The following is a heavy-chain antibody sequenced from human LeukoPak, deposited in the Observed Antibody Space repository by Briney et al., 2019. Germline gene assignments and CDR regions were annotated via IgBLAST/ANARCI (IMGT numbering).Heavy chain of an antibody. D-gene: IGHD2-15*01. V-gene: IGHV3-33*01. CDR1: GFTFSNCG. CDR2: IWYDGSNK. Sequence: GGSLRLSCAASGFTFSNCGMHWVRQAPGKGLEWVAHIWYDGSNKYYADSVRGRFTISRDNSKNTLYLQMNSLRAEDTAVYYCARGPEHGYCSGGSCYGGSWFDPWGQGTLVTVSS. CDR3: ARGPEHGYCSGGSCYGGSWFDP. J-gene: IGHJ5*02.